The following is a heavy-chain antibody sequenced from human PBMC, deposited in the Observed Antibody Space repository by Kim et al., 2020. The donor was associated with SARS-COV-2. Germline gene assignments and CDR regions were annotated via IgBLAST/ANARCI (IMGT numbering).Heavy chain of an antibody. Sequence: SETLSLTCTVSGASISSYFWSWIRQPPGKGLEWIGYFYYSGSTNYSPSLRSRVTISGDTSKNQFSLILTSVTAADAAVYYCTRHEDRSSSPLDYWGQGSL. CDR3: TRHEDRSSSPLDY. V-gene: IGHV4-59*01. D-gene: IGHD6-13*01. CDR2: FYYSGST. CDR1: GASISSYF. J-gene: IGHJ4*02.